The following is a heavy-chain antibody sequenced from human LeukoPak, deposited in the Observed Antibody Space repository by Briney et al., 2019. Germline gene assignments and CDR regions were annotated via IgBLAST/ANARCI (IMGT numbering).Heavy chain of an antibody. Sequence: GASVKVSCKASGYSFTSYDLSWVRQATGQGLEWMGWINPNSGGTNYAQKFQGRVTMTRDTSISTAYMELSRLRSDDTAVYYCARAGGSSSTSREAPAEYGMDVWGQGTTVTVSS. CDR1: GYSFTSYD. CDR2: INPNSGGT. D-gene: IGHD2-2*01. V-gene: IGHV1-2*02. J-gene: IGHJ6*02. CDR3: ARAGGSSSTSREAPAEYGMDV.